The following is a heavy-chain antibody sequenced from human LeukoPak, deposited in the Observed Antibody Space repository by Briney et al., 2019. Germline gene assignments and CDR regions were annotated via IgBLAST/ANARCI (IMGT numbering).Heavy chain of an antibody. CDR1: GFSFSTYG. J-gene: IGHJ3*02. D-gene: IGHD5-18*01. V-gene: IGHV3-30*02. CDR2: IRYDGSNE. CDR3: ARDRRGYSYGSTDI. Sequence: GGSLRLSCAASGFSFSTYGLHWVRHTPGKGLEWVAFIRYDGSNEYYADSVKGRFTISRDNAKNSLYLQMNSLRAEDTAVYYCARDRRGYSYGSTDIWGQGTMVTVSS.